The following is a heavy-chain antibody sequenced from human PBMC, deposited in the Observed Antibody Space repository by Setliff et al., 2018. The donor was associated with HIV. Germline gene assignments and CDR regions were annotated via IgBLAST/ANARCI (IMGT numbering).Heavy chain of an antibody. CDR1: GGSISSGGFY. Sequence: SETLSLTCTVFGGSISSGGFYWSWIRQPAGKGLEWVGHIYSSGSTYYNPSLKSRVTISIDTSKNQFSLKLTSVTAADTAVYYCARSPAAEGHWGQGTLVTVSS. CDR3: ARSPAAEGH. J-gene: IGHJ4*02. CDR2: IYSSGST. D-gene: IGHD6-13*01. V-gene: IGHV4-61*09.